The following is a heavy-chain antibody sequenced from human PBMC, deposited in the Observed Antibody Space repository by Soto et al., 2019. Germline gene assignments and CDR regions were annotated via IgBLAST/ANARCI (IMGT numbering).Heavy chain of an antibody. Sequence: ETLSLTCTVSGGSISSYYRSWIRQPSGKGLEWIGRIYTSGSTNYNPSLKSRVTMSVDTSTTQFSLKLSSVTAADTAVYYCAEACSSNSGYDGCDYWGQGSLVTVSS. V-gene: IGHV4-4*07. J-gene: IGHJ4*02. CDR1: GGSISSYY. D-gene: IGHD2-2*01. CDR2: IYTSGST. CDR3: AEACSSNSGYDGCDY.